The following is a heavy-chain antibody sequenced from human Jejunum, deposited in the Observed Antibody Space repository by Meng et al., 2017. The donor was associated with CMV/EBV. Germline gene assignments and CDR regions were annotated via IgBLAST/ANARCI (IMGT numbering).Heavy chain of an antibody. D-gene: IGHD3-9*01. CDR1: GLTFSTYA. CDR2: ISASGDTT. Sequence: SCAASGLTFSTYAVTWVRQAPGKGLEWVSTISASGDTTHYADSLKGRFTISRDNGKNSLYLQMDSLRVEDTAVYYCAKERMYDIDFWGQGSLVTVSS. V-gene: IGHV3-23*01. CDR3: AKERMYDIDF. J-gene: IGHJ4*02.